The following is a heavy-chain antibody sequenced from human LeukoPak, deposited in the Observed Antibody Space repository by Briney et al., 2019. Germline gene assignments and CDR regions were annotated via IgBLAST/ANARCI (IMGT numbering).Heavy chain of an antibody. CDR3: AKGNGPGWFDP. CDR1: RFTFISSA. J-gene: IGHJ5*02. V-gene: IGHV1-58*02. D-gene: IGHD2-8*01. Sequence: SAKVSRKPSRFTFISSAIQGVRHARGERLEWGGWIVLGGGNTNSTQKFQERVTITRDMSTSTAYMELSSLRSEDAAVYSCAKGNGPGWFDPWGQGTLVTVSS. CDR2: IVLGGGNT.